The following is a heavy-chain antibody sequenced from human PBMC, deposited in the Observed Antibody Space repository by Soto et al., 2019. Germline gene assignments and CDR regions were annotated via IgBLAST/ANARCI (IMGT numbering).Heavy chain of an antibody. Sequence: PSETLSPTCAVYGGSFSGYYWSWIRQPPGKGLEWIGEINHSGSTNYNPSLRSRVTISVDTSKNQFSLKLSSVTAADTAVYYCASTSHRPYYYYGMDVWGQGTTVTVSS. CDR1: GGSFSGYY. V-gene: IGHV4-34*01. J-gene: IGHJ6*02. CDR3: ASTSHRPYYYYGMDV. D-gene: IGHD2-2*01. CDR2: INHSGST.